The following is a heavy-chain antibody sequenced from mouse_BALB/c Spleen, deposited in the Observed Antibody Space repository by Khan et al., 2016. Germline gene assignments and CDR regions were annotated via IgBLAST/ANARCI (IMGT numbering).Heavy chain of an antibody. V-gene: IGHV3-2*02. CDR2: ISYSGST. CDR3: ARTTRIRY. CDR1: GYSITSGYG. Sequence: EVQLQESGPGLVKPSQSLSLTCTVTGYSITSGYGWNWIRHFPGNQLECMGYISYSGSTNYNPTLKSRISITRDTSKNQFFLQLNSVTTEDTATYYCARTTRIRYWGQGTTLTVSS. D-gene: IGHD2-12*01. J-gene: IGHJ2*01.